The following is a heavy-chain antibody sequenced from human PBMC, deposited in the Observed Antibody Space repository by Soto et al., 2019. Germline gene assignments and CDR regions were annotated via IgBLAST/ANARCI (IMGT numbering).Heavy chain of an antibody. J-gene: IGHJ4*02. D-gene: IGHD6-19*01. CDR3: ARLRASGWYMGGYLDS. CDR2: IVSSSAYT. CDR1: GFTFSDDY. Sequence: QVQLVESGGGLVKPGGSLRLSCAASGFTFSDDYISWMGQAPGKGLEWVSYIVSSSAYTKYADSVKGRFTISRDNAKNYLFLQMNSLRPEDTAVYYCARLRASGWYMGGYLDSWGQGTLVTVSS. V-gene: IGHV3-11*06.